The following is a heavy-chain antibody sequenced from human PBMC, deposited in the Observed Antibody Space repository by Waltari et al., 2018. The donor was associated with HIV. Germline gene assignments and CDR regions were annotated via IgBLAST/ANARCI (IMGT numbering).Heavy chain of an antibody. Sequence: QVQLVQSGAEVKKPGASVKVSCKASGYTFTRYSISWVQQAPGQGLEWMGWISAYNGNTHYAQKLQGRVTMTTDTSTSTAYMELRSLRSDDTAVYYCARGIPSSSGWSVSDYWGQGTLVTVSS. V-gene: IGHV1-18*01. J-gene: IGHJ4*02. CDR2: ISAYNGNT. CDR1: GYTFTRYS. CDR3: ARGIPSSSGWSVSDY. D-gene: IGHD6-19*01.